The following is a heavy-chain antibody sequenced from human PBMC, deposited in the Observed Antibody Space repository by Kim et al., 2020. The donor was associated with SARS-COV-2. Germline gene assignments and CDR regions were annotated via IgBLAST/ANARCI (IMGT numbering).Heavy chain of an antibody. CDR2: ISSEGITK. J-gene: IGHJ3*01. Sequence: GGSLRLSCAASGFTFTSPAMHWVRQAPGKGLEWVAIISSEGITKYDADSVKGRFTISRDNSKNTLYLQMNSLRTEDTAVYYCAGDLGGYGAFDVWGQGTLVTVSS. CDR1: GFTFTSPA. CDR3: AGDLGGYGAFDV. V-gene: IGHV3-30-3*01. D-gene: IGHD3-10*01.